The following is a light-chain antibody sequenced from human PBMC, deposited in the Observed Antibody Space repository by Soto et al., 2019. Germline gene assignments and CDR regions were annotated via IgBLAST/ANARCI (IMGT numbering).Light chain of an antibody. CDR3: QQRSNWPLT. CDR2: DAS. J-gene: IGKJ4*01. V-gene: IGKV3-11*01. CDR1: QSVGSF. Sequence: EIVLTQSPATLSLSPGERATLSCRASQSVGSFLAWYQQKPGQAPRVVIYDASNRVPGIPARFSGSGSETDFSLTISSLEPEDFAVYYCQQRSNWPLTFGGGTKVEIK.